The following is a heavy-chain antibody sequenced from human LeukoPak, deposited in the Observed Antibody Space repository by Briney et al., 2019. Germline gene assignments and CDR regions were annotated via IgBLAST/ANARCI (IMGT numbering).Heavy chain of an antibody. CDR3: ARGEFVDH. J-gene: IGHJ4*02. CDR2: ISPYNRQT. CDR1: GYDFGNYA. V-gene: IGHV1-18*01. Sequence: VSVKVSCKASGYDFGNYAITWVRQAPGQGLEWMGWISPYNRQTNYAQSLQGRITMTIDTSTSTAYMELTSLRSDDTAVYYCARGEFVDHWGQGTLVTVSS.